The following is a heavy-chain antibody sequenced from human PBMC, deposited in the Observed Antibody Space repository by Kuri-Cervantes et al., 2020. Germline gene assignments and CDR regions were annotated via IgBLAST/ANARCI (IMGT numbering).Heavy chain of an antibody. D-gene: IGHD4-23*01. V-gene: IGHV4-61*02. CDR2: IYTSGST. Sequence: LRLSCTVSGGSTSSGSYYWSWIRQPAGKGLEWIGRIYTSGSTNYNPSLKSRVTISVDTSKNQFSLKLSSVTAADTAVYYCAGDAYGGGSGIFGYWGQGTLVTVSS. CDR1: GGSTSSGSYY. J-gene: IGHJ4*02. CDR3: AGDAYGGGSGIFGY.